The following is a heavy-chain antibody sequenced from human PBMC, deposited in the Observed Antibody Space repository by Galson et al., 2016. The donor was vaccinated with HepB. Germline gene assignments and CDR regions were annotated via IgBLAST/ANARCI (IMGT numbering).Heavy chain of an antibody. CDR3: VQGSTAPAV. CDR2: ISRSGDST. Sequence: SLRLSCAASGFTFSNYGMPWVRQAPGKGLEVVSSISRSGDSTYYADSVKGRFTISRDNSKNTLSLQMNSLTADDTAIYYCVQGSTAPAVWGKGTTVTVSS. D-gene: IGHD1-26*01. V-gene: IGHV3-23*01. J-gene: IGHJ6*04. CDR1: GFTFSNYG.